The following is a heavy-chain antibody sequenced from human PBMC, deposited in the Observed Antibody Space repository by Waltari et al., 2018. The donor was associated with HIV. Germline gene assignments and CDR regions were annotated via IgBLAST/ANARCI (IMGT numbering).Heavy chain of an antibody. CDR2: IYGGGST. D-gene: IGHD3-16*01. J-gene: IGHJ2*01. Sequence: EVQLVESGGGLIQPGGSLRLSCAASGFTVRSHYRSWVRQAPGKGLGWVSVIYGGGSTYYADSVKGRFTISRVNSKNTLYLQMNSLRAEDAAVYYCARSGLIGCWGRGTLVTVSS. CDR3: ARSGLIGC. CDR1: GFTVRSHY. V-gene: IGHV3-53*01.